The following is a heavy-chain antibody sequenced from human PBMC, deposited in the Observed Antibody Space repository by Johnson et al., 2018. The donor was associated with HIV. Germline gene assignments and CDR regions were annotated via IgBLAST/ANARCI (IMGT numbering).Heavy chain of an antibody. J-gene: IGHJ3*02. D-gene: IGHD6-13*01. CDR3: SRGKGAAAGLDACDI. V-gene: IGHV3-20*04. CDR1: GFTFDDYG. CDR2: INWNGGNT. Sequence: VQLVESGGGLVQPGRSLRLSCAASGFTFDDYGMTWVRQPPGKGLEWVSSINWNGGNTEYKESVKGRFTISRDNAKNSLYLQMNSLRVEDTDLYYWSRGKGAAAGLDACDIWGQGSMVTVAS.